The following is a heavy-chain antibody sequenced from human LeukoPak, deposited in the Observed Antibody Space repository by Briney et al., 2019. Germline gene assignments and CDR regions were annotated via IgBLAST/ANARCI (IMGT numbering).Heavy chain of an antibody. Sequence: MPSETLSLTCAVYGGSFSGYYWSWIRQPPVKGLEWIGEINHSGSTNYNPSLKSRVTIYVDTSKNQFPLKLSSVTAADTAVYYCASDSGRGWRAHHYFDYWGQGTLVTVSS. CDR3: ASDSGRGWRAHHYFDY. J-gene: IGHJ4*02. V-gene: IGHV4-34*01. CDR2: INHSGST. CDR1: GGSFSGYY. D-gene: IGHD6-19*01.